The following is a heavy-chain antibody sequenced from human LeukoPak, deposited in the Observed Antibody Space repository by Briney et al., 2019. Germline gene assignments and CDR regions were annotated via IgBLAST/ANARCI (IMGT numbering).Heavy chain of an antibody. Sequence: SETLSLTCAVYGGSFSGYYWSWIRQPPGKGLEWIGEINHSGSTNYNPSLKSRVTISVDKSKNQFSLKLSSVTAADTAVYYCARLDSGRAYWGQGTLVTVSS. CDR2: INHSGST. V-gene: IGHV4-34*01. J-gene: IGHJ4*02. CDR3: ARLDSGRAY. D-gene: IGHD3-10*01. CDR1: GGSFSGYY.